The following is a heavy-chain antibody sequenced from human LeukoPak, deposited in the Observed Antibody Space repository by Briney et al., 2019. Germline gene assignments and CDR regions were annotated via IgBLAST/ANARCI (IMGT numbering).Heavy chain of an antibody. CDR2: ISSSGTTI. Sequence: GGSLRLSCAASGSTFSDYYMSWIRQAPGKGLEWVSYISSSGTTIYYADSVKGRFTISRDNAKNSLYLQMNSLRAEDTAVYYCARESTVVANFDYWGQGTLVTVSS. J-gene: IGHJ4*02. V-gene: IGHV3-11*04. CDR1: GSTFSDYY. D-gene: IGHD4-23*01. CDR3: ARESTVVANFDY.